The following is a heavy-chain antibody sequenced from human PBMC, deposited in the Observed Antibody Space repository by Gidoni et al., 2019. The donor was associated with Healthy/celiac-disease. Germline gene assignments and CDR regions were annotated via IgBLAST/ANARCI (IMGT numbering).Heavy chain of an antibody. CDR3: ASSTPPIYGDHHMGRYYYGMDV. D-gene: IGHD4-17*01. CDR2: ISSSSSTI. V-gene: IGHV3-48*01. Sequence: EVQLVESGGGLVQPGGSLRLSCAASGFTFSSYSMNWVRQAPGKGLEWVSYISSSSSTIYYADSVKGRFTISRDNAKNSLYLQMNSLRAEDTAVYYCASSTPPIYGDHHMGRYYYGMDVWGQGTTVTVSS. CDR1: GFTFSSYS. J-gene: IGHJ6*02.